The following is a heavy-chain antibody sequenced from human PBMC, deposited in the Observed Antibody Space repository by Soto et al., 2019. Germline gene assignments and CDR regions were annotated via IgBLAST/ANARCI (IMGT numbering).Heavy chain of an antibody. CDR2: IIPIFGTA. D-gene: IGHD3-3*01. Sequence: QVQLVQSGAEVKKPGSSVKVSCKASGGTFSTHAISWVRQAPGQGLEWMGGIIPIFGTAKYAQKFQGRVTITADESTSTAYMELSSLRSEDTAVYYCAREIFGVIISGGRDAFDIWGQGTMVTVSS. CDR3: AREIFGVIISGGRDAFDI. V-gene: IGHV1-69*01. J-gene: IGHJ3*02. CDR1: GGTFSTHA.